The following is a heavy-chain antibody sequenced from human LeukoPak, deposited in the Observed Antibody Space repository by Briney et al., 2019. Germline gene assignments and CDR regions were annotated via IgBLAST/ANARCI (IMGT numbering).Heavy chain of an antibody. CDR3: AREVAHCGGDCYPSTTNWFDP. CDR2: VNPNSGGT. CDR1: GYTFTGYY. D-gene: IGHD2-21*02. J-gene: IGHJ5*02. Sequence: ASVKVSCKASGYTFTGYYMHWVRQAPGQGLEWMGWVNPNSGGTNYAQKFQGRVTMTRDTSNSTAYMELSRLRSDDTAVYYCAREVAHCGGDCYPSTTNWFDPWGQGTLVTVSS. V-gene: IGHV1-2*02.